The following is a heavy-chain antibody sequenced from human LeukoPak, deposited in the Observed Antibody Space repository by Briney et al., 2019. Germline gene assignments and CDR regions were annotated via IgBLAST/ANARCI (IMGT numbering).Heavy chain of an antibody. J-gene: IGHJ4*02. V-gene: IGHV4-39*01. CDR3: ARRPGSYESGHGDDN. D-gene: IGHD3-3*01. Sequence: SETLSLTCSVCGGSISDGLYYWGWLRQPPGKGLQWIASIYYSGNTYYNPSLRSRVTISRDTSKNQFFLTLTSVTAADTAVYFCARRPGSYESGHGDDNWGQGTLVTVSS. CDR1: GGSISDGLYY. CDR2: IYYSGNT.